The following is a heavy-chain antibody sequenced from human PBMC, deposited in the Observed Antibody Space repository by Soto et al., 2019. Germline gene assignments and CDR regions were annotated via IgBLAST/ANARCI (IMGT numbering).Heavy chain of an antibody. Sequence: GGSLRLSCAASGFTFSSYAMHWVRQAPGKGLEGVAVISYDGSNKYYADSVKGRFSISRDNSKNTLYLQVNSLRAEDTAVYYCAREYSSSATHHKFYYYYYYGMDVWGQGTTVTVSS. CDR2: ISYDGSNK. V-gene: IGHV3-30-3*01. D-gene: IGHD6-6*01. CDR3: AREYSSSATHHKFYYYYYYGMDV. CDR1: GFTFSSYA. J-gene: IGHJ6*02.